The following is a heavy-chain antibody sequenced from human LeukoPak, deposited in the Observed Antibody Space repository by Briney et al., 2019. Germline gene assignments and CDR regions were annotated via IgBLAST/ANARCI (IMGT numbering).Heavy chain of an antibody. CDR2: IKQDGSEK. V-gene: IGHV3-7*03. D-gene: IGHD5-18*01. Sequence: GGSLRLSCAASRFTFSSYWMSWVGQAQGKGLEWVANIKQDGSEKYYVDSVKGRFTISRDNAKNSLYLQMNSLRAEDTAVYYCARGRSGMVIVYWGQGTLVTVSS. CDR1: RFTFSSYW. J-gene: IGHJ4*02. CDR3: ARGRSGMVIVY.